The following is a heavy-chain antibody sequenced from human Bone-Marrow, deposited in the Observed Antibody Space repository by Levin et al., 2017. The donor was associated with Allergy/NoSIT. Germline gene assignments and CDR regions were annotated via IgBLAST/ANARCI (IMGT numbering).Heavy chain of an antibody. J-gene: IGHJ4*02. CDR3: AQLRIHYFDY. CDR1: GFTFRSHS. CDR2: ISTSSGTI. Sequence: GGSLRLSCAASGFTFRSHSMNWVRQAPGKGLEWVSYISTSSGTIYYAESVKGRFTISRDNSKNTVYLQMSSLRTEDTAVYYCAQLRIHYFDYWGPGTLVAVSS. D-gene: IGHD4-23*01. V-gene: IGHV3-48*01.